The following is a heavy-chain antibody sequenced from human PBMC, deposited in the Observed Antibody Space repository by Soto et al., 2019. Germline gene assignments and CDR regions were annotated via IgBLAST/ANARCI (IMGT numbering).Heavy chain of an antibody. CDR1: GFTFSSYW. J-gene: IGHJ4*02. D-gene: IGHD1-26*01. Sequence: GGSLRLSCAASGFTFSSYWMHWVRQAPGKGLVWVSRINSDGSSTSYADSVKGRFTISRDNAKNTLYLQMNGLRAEDTAVYYCARTYSGSYYGPPDYWGQGTLVTVSS. V-gene: IGHV3-74*01. CDR2: INSDGSST. CDR3: ARTYSGSYYGPPDY.